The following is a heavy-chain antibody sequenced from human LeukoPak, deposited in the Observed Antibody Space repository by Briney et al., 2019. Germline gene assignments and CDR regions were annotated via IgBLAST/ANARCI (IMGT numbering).Heavy chain of an antibody. V-gene: IGHV4-34*01. CDR2: INHSGST. Sequence: SETLSLTCAVYGGSFSGYYWSWIRQPPGKGLEWIGEINHSGSTNYNPSRKSRVTISVDTSKNQFSLKLSSVTAADTAVYYCARLRGWPEPNWFDPWGQGTLVTVSS. J-gene: IGHJ5*02. CDR1: GGSFSGYY. D-gene: IGHD1-14*01. CDR3: ARLRGWPEPNWFDP.